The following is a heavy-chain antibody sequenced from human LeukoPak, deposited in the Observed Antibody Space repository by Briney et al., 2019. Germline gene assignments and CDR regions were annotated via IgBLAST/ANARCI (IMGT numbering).Heavy chain of an antibody. CDR3: AKDLTVGATIDWFDP. Sequence: GGSLRLSCAASGFTFSSYWMHWVRQAPGKGLVWVSRINSDGSSTSYADSVKGRFTISRDNAKNTLYLQMNSLRAEDTAVYYCAKDLTVGATIDWFDPWGQGTLVTVSS. CDR1: GFTFSSYW. D-gene: IGHD1-26*01. J-gene: IGHJ5*02. V-gene: IGHV3-74*01. CDR2: INSDGSST.